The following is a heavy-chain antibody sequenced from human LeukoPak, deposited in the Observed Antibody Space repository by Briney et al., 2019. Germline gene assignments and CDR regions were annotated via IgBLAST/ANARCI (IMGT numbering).Heavy chain of an antibody. V-gene: IGHV3-53*01. Sequence: PGGSLRLSCAASGFTVSSNYMSWVRQAPGKGLEWVSVIYSGGSTYYADSVKGRFTISRDNSKNTLYLQMNSLRAEETAVYYCARGGFSSGYPYDAFDIWGQGTMVTVSS. CDR3: ARGGFSSGYPYDAFDI. CDR2: IYSGGST. CDR1: GFTVSSNY. D-gene: IGHD3-22*01. J-gene: IGHJ3*02.